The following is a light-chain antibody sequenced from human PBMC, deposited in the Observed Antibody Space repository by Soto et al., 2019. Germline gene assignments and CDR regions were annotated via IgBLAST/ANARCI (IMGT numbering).Light chain of an antibody. CDR2: VAS. Sequence: EIVLTQSPGTLSLSLGDRATLSCWASQSVASNYLAWYQQRPGQAPRLLIYVASTRATGVPDRFSGSGSGTDFTLTISRLEPEDFAVYCCQQYAASPLTFGGGTKVEIK. V-gene: IGKV3-20*01. CDR1: QSVASNY. J-gene: IGKJ4*01. CDR3: QQYAASPLT.